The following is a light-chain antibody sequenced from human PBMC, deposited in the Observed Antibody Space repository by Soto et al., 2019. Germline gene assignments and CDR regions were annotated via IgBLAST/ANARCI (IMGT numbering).Light chain of an antibody. V-gene: IGKV3-15*01. Sequence: ETVMTQSPATLSVSPGEGATLSCRASQTINNNLAWYQQKPGQAPRLLIYGASRRATGVPARFSGSGSGTEFTLTISSLQSEDFAVYYCQHYNNGPRFVQGTKVDVK. CDR2: GAS. CDR1: QTINNN. CDR3: QHYNNGPR. J-gene: IGKJ1*01.